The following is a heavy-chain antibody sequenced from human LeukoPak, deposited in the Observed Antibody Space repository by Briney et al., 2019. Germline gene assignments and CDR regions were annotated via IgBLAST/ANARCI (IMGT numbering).Heavy chain of an antibody. D-gene: IGHD4-17*01. J-gene: IGHJ4*02. CDR2: ISAYNGNT. CDR3: ATVTVTTPGDY. V-gene: IGHV1-18*01. Sequence: ASVKVSCKASGYTFTSYGISWVRQAPGQGLEWMGWISAYNGNTNYAQKLQGRVTMTTDTSTSTAYMELSSLRSEDTAAYYCATVTVTTPGDYWGQGTLVTVSS. CDR1: GYTFTSYG.